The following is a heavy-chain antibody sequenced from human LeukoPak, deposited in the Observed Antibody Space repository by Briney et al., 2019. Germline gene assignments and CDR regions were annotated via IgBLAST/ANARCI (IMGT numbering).Heavy chain of an antibody. D-gene: IGHD6-6*01. CDR3: ARDVGARLPGY. J-gene: IGHJ4*02. Sequence: PSETLSLTCSVSGGSISSYSWSWIRQPAGKGLDWIGRIYSSGSSKYNPSLKSRVIMSVDTSKNQFSLKLTSVTAADTAVYYCARDVGARLPGYWGRGTLVTVSS. CDR2: IYSSGSS. V-gene: IGHV4-4*07. CDR1: GGSISSYS.